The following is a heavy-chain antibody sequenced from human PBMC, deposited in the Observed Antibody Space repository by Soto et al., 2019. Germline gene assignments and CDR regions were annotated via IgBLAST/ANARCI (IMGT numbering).Heavy chain of an antibody. D-gene: IGHD5-12*01. Sequence: ETLSLTCTVSGGSISSGDYYWSWIRQPPGKGLEWIGYIYYSGSTNYNPSLKNRVTISVDTSKNQFSLKLSSVTAADTAVYSCARACYSGYESGYYFDYWGKGSLVTVSS. CDR2: IYYSGST. CDR3: ARACYSGYESGYYFDY. CDR1: GGSISSGDYY. V-gene: IGHV4-61*08. J-gene: IGHJ4*02.